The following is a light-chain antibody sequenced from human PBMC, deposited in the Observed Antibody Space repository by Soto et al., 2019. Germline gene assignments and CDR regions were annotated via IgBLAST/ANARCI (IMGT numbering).Light chain of an antibody. Sequence: DIVMTQSPATLSMSPGERATLSCRASQSISSNLAWYQQRPGQAPRLLIYGASTRATGIPARFSGSGSGTEFTLTISSLQSEDFAVYYCQQYNSWTWTFGQGTKVDIK. V-gene: IGKV3-15*01. CDR1: QSISSN. J-gene: IGKJ1*01. CDR3: QQYNSWTWT. CDR2: GAS.